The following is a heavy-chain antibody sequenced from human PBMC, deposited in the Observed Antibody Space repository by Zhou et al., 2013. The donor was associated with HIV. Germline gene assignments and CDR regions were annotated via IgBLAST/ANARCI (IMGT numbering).Heavy chain of an antibody. CDR2: IIPIFGTA. V-gene: IGHV1-69*06. D-gene: IGHD3-16*01. Sequence: QVQLVQSGAEVKKPGSSVKVSCKASGGTFNNYAISWVRQAPGQGLEWMGGIIPIFGTANYAQKFQGRVTITADKSTSTAYMELSSLRSEDTAVYYCARTPTDQAAPIRSPYYYYYMDVWGKGTTVTVSS. J-gene: IGHJ6*03. CDR3: ARTPTDQAAPIRSPYYYYYMDV. CDR1: GGTFNNYA.